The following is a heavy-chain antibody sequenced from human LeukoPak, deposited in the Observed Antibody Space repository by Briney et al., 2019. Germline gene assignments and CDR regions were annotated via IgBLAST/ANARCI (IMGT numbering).Heavy chain of an antibody. D-gene: IGHD1-14*01. J-gene: IGHJ6*02. CDR3: ARTTRSEYYCGMDV. CDR1: GGSISRSTYY. Sequence: SETLSLTCTVSGGSISRSTYYWGWIRQPPGRGLEWIGSIYYSGRTYYNPSLKSRVTISVDTSKNQFSLNLSSVTAADTAVYYCARTTRSEYYCGMDVWGQGTTVTVS. V-gene: IGHV4-39*01. CDR2: IYYSGRT.